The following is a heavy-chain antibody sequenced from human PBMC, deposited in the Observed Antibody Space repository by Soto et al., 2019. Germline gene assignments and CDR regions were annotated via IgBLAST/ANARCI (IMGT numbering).Heavy chain of an antibody. CDR3: AVAGMERDYNWFDP. CDR2: IYYSGNT. Sequence: LLQESGPGLVRPSETLSLTCTVSGGSIGSGNFYWGWIRKSPGKGLEWIGSIYYSGNTFYNPSLKSRVTISIDTPKNQFSLRLKSVTAADTSVSYCAVAGMERDYNWFDPWGQGTLVTVSS. CDR1: GGSIGSGNFY. V-gene: IGHV4-39*01. D-gene: IGHD6-19*01. J-gene: IGHJ5*02.